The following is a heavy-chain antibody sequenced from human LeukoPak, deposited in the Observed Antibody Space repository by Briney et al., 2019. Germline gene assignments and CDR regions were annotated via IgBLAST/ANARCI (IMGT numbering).Heavy chain of an antibody. CDR1: GGYISTYH. Sequence: PSETLSLTCSVSGGYISTYHWTWIRQPAGKGLEWIGRIFSSGSTTYNPSLKSRVTMSVDTSKNQFSLKLSTVTAADTAVYYCARDRGLYYYDSSGYYFAYWGQGALVTVSS. V-gene: IGHV4-4*07. CDR3: ARDRGLYYYDSSGYYFAY. CDR2: IFSSGST. D-gene: IGHD3-22*01. J-gene: IGHJ4*02.